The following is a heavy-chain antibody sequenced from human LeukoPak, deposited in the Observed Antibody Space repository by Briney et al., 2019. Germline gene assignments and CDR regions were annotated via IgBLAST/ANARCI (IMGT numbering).Heavy chain of an antibody. J-gene: IGHJ4*02. D-gene: IGHD3-3*01. CDR1: GGSISSYY. CDR2: IYYSGST. V-gene: IGHV4-59*01. CDR3: ARGRLFDFWSAYYKGVFDY. Sequence: SETLSLTCTVSGGSISSYYWSWIRQPPGKGLEWIGYIYYSGSTNYNPSLKRRVTISVDMSKNQFSLKLSSVTAADTAVYYCARGRLFDFWSAYYKGVFDYWGQGTLVTVSS.